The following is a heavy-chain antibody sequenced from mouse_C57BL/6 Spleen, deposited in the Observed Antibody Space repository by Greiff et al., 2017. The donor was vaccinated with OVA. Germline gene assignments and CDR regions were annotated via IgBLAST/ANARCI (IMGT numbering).Heavy chain of an antibody. CDR3: ARSDSSGYVEYFDY. CDR1: GYTFTSYW. CDR2: IDPNSGGT. J-gene: IGHJ2*01. D-gene: IGHD3-2*02. Sequence: VQLQQPGAELVKPGASVKLSCKASGYTFTSYWMHWVKQRPGRGLAWIGGIDPNSGGTKYNEKFKSKATLTVDKPSSTAYMQLSSLTSEDSAVYYCARSDSSGYVEYFDYWGKGTTRTVSS. V-gene: IGHV1-72*01.